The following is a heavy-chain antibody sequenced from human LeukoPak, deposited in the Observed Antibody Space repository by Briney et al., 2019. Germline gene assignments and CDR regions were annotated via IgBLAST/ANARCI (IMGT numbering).Heavy chain of an antibody. CDR2: IYYSGST. D-gene: IGHD2-21*02. CDR3: AREYGSYCGGDCYSGMSYYYYGMDV. V-gene: IGHV4-30-4*01. Sequence: PSQTLSLTCTVSGGSISSGDYCWSWIRQPPGKGLEWIGYIYYSGSTYYNPSLKSRVTISVDTSKNQFSLKLSSVTAADTAVYYCAREYGSYCGGDCYSGMSYYYYGMDVWGQGTTVTVSS. J-gene: IGHJ6*02. CDR1: GGSISSGDYC.